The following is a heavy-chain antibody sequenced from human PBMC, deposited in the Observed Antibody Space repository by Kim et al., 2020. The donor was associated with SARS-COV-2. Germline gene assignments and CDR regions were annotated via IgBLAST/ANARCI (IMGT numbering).Heavy chain of an antibody. J-gene: IGHJ4*02. CDR1: GGSISSGDYY. Sequence: SETLSLTCTVSGGSISSGDYYWSWIRQPPGKGLEWIRYIYYSGSTYYNPSLKSRVTISVDTSKNQFSLKLSSVTAADTAVYYCASLWYGGNSGGEYWGQGTLVTVSS. CDR2: IYYSGST. V-gene: IGHV4-30-4*01. CDR3: ASLWYGGNSGGEY. D-gene: IGHD2-21*02.